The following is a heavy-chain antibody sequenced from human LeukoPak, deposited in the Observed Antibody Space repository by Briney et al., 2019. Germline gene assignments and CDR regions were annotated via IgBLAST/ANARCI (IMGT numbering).Heavy chain of an antibody. D-gene: IGHD1-26*01. J-gene: IGHJ4*02. CDR2: ISSNGGST. Sequence: GGSLRLSCAASGFTFSSYAMHWVRQAPGKGLEYVSAISSNGGSTYYANSVKGRFTISRDNSKNTLYLQMGSLRAEDMAVYYCARFAGATTLDYWGQGTLVTVSS. CDR3: ARFAGATTLDY. V-gene: IGHV3-64*01. CDR1: GFTFSSYA.